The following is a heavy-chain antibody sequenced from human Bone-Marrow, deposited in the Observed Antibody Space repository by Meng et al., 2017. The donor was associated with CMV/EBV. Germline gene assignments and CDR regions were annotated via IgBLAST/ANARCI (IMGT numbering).Heavy chain of an antibody. CDR3: ARGWSISSSYFYYGIHG. D-gene: IGHD3-10*01. CDR1: GDTFSGYY. CDR2: LNPSGGST. Sequence: ASVKVSCKASGDTFSGYYVHWVRQAPGQGLEWMGTLNPSGGSTSYPQKIQGRVTMTSDTSTNTVYMELSTLRSEDTAIYYCARGWSISSSYFYYGIHGWGQGTTVTVSS. J-gene: IGHJ6*02. V-gene: IGHV1-46*01.